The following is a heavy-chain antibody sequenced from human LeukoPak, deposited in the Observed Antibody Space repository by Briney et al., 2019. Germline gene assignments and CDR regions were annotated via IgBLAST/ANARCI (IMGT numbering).Heavy chain of an antibody. CDR3: ARDWRDATIFGVVREVYFDY. Sequence: GASVKVSCKASGYTFTSYDINWVRQAPGQGLEWMGWINPNSGGTNYAQKFQGRVTMTRDTSISTAYMELSRLRSDDTTVYYCARDWRDATIFGVVREVYFDYWGQGTLVTVSS. CDR1: GYTFTSYD. J-gene: IGHJ4*02. V-gene: IGHV1-2*02. D-gene: IGHD3-3*01. CDR2: INPNSGGT.